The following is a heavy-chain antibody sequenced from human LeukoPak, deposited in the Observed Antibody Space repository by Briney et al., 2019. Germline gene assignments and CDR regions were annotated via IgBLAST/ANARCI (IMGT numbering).Heavy chain of an antibody. D-gene: IGHD5-18*01. V-gene: IGHV4-61*02. CDR3: AREDVDTAMVLDY. CDR1: GGSISSGSYY. J-gene: IGHJ4*02. Sequence: SQTLSLTCTVSGGSISSGSYYWSWIRQPAGKGLEWIGRIYTSGGTNYNPSLKSRVTISVDTSKNQFSLKLSSVTAADTAVYYCAREDVDTAMVLDYWGQGTLVTVSS. CDR2: IYTSGGT.